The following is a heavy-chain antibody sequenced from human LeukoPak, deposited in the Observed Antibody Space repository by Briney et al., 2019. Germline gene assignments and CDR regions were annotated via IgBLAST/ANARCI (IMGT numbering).Heavy chain of an antibody. J-gene: IGHJ4*02. V-gene: IGHV1-8*03. CDR1: GYTFTSYD. CDR3: ARGGHSGDLVDY. CDR2: MNPNSGNT. Sequence: ASVKVSCKASGYTFTSYDINWVRQATGQGLEWMGWMNPNSGNTGYAQKFQGRVTITRNTSISTAYMELSSLRSEDTAVYYCARGGHSGDLVDYWGQGTLVTVSS. D-gene: IGHD3-10*01.